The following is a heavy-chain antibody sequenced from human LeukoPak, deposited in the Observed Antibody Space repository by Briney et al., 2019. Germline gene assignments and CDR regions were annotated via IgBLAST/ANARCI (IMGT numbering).Heavy chain of an antibody. CDR3: ARDRTPVYYYYGMDV. CDR2: ISAYNGNT. CDR1: GYTFTSYG. J-gene: IGHJ6*02. V-gene: IGHV1-18*01. Sequence: ASVKVSCKASGYTFTSYGISWVRQAPGQGLEWMGWISAYNGNTNYAQKLQGRVTMTTDTSTSTAYMELRGLRSDDTAVYYCARDRTPVYYYYGMDVWGQGTTVTVSS.